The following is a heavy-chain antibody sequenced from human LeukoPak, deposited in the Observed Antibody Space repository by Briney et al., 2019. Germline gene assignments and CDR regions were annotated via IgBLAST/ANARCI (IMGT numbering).Heavy chain of an antibody. D-gene: IGHD3-16*01. V-gene: IGHV3-23*01. CDR3: ARGMGASTYYFDY. CDR1: GFTFNNYA. CDR2: ISGGAGST. Sequence: PGGSLRLSCAASGFTFNNYAMSWVRQAPGKGLEWVSSISGGAGSTYYADSLKGRFTISRDNSKNTLYLQMNSLRAEDTAMYYCARGMGASTYYFDYWGQGTLVTVSS. J-gene: IGHJ4*02.